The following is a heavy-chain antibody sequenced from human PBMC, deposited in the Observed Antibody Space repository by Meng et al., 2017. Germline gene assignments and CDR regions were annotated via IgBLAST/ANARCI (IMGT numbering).Heavy chain of an antibody. J-gene: IGHJ4*02. D-gene: IGHD5-24*01. CDR3: ARVGMADPPD. CDR1: GFTFSSYA. CDR2: ISYDGSNK. Sequence: QVQRVESGGGVGQPGRSLRLSCAASGFTFSSYAMHWVRQAPGKGLEWVAVISYDGSNKYYADSVKGRFTISRDNSKNTLYLQMNSLRAEDTAVYYCARVGMADPPDWGQGTLVTVSS. V-gene: IGHV3-30*01.